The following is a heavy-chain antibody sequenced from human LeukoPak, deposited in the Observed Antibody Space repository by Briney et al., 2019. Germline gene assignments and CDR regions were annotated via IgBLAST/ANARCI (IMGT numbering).Heavy chain of an antibody. D-gene: IGHD7-27*01. V-gene: IGHV4-30-2*01. CDR2: IYHSGST. CDR3: ARDTGGTFDY. J-gene: IGHJ4*02. CDR1: GGSFSGYS. Sequence: SETLSLTCAVYGGSFSGYSWSWIRQPPGKGLEWIGYIYHSGSTYYNPSLKSRVTISVDRSKNQFSLKLSSVTAADTAVYYCARDTGGTFDYWGQGTLVTVSS.